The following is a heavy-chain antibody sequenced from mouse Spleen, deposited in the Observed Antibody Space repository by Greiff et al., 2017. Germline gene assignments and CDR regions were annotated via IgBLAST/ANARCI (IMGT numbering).Heavy chain of an antibody. CDR2: IRNKANGYTT. V-gene: IGHV7-3*01. CDR1: GFTFTDYY. Sequence: EVQGVESGGGLVQPGGSLSLSCAASGFTFTDYYMSWVRQPPGKALEWLGFIRNKANGYTTEYSASVKGRFTISRDNSQSILYLQMNALRAEDSATYYCARYPSTVVGPFAYWGQGTLVTVSA. CDR3: ARYPSTVVGPFAY. J-gene: IGHJ3*01. D-gene: IGHD1-1*01.